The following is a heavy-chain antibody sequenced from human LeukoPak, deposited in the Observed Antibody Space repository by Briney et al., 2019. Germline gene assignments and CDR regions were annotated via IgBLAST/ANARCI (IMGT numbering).Heavy chain of an antibody. CDR2: IYTSGST. J-gene: IGHJ6*03. D-gene: IGHD3-10*01. CDR3: AREKVTMVRGVIITRLDYYYYYMDV. V-gene: IGHV4-61*02. Sequence: SETLSLTCTVSGGSISSGSYYWSWIRQPAGKGLEWIGRIYTSGSTNYNPSLKSRVTISVDTSKNQFSLKLSSVTAADTAVYYCAREKVTMVRGVIITRLDYYYYYMDVWGKGTTVTIPS. CDR1: GGSISSGSYY.